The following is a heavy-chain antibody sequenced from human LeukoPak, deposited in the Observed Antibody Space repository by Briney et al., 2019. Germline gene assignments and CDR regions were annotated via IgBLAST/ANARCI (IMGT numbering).Heavy chain of an antibody. V-gene: IGHV4-39*07. J-gene: IGHJ4*02. D-gene: IGHD2-2*02. CDR1: GASIDTSSYY. CDR3: ARRESNSWYNY. CDR2: FYYSRST. Sequence: SETLSLTCIVSGASIDTSSYYWGWIRQPPGKGLEWIGSFYYSRSTEYNPSLKSRVTISVDTSKNQFSLKLTSVTAADTAVYYCARRESNSWYNYWGQGTPVTVSS.